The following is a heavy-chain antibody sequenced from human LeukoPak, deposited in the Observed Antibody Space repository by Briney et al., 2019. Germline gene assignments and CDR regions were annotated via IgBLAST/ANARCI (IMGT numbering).Heavy chain of an antibody. D-gene: IGHD3-22*01. CDR2: INPSGGST. V-gene: IGHV1-46*01. Sequence: GASMKVSCKASGYTFTSYYMHWVRQAPGQGLEWMGIINPSGGSTSYAQKFQGRVTMTRDMSTSTVYMELSSLRSEDTAVYYCARDTYYYDSDNYYRFDYWGQGTLVTVSS. CDR1: GYTFTSYY. CDR3: ARDTYYYDSDNYYRFDY. J-gene: IGHJ4*02.